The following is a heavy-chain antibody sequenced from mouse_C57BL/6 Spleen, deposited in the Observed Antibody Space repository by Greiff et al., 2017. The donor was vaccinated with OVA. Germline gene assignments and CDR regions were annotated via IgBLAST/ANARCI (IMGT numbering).Heavy chain of an antibody. D-gene: IGHD2-5*01. CDR1: GYTFTSYW. CDR2: IDPSDSYT. J-gene: IGHJ2*01. Sequence: QVQLQQPGAELVMPGASVKLSCKASGYTFTSYWMHWVKQRPGQGLEWIGEIDPSDSYTNYNQKFKGKSTLTVDKSSSTAYMQLSSLTSEDSAVYYCARKKVTFDYGGQGTTLTVSS. CDR3: ARKKVTFDY. V-gene: IGHV1-69*01.